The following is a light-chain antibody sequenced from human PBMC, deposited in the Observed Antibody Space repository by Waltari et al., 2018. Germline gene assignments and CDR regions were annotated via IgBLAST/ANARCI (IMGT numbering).Light chain of an antibody. CDR2: RSD. J-gene: IGLJ3*02. CDR1: ASNIRGNL. CDR3: ASWDDSLNGHWV. Sequence: QSVLTQPPSASGTPGQRVTISCSGSASNIRGNLVHWYQQPPGKAPKLLSYRSDQRPSGVPDRFSASKTGTSASLAISGLQSEDEADYFCASWDDSLNGHWVFGGGTKVTVL. V-gene: IGLV1-44*01.